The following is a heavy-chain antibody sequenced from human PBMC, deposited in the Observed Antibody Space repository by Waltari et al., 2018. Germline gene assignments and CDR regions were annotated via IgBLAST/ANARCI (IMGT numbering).Heavy chain of an antibody. CDR3: ARDFYEPYYYDSSGLGVYYGMDV. CDR2: IWYDGSNK. Sequence: VQLVESGGGLIQPGGSLRLSCAASGFTVSSNYMSWVRQAPGTGLGGVAVIWYDGSNKYYADSVKGRFTISRDNSKNTLYLQMNSLRAEDTAVYYCARDFYEPYYYDSSGLGVYYGMDVWGQGTTVTVSS. D-gene: IGHD3-22*01. V-gene: IGHV3-33*08. CDR1: GFTVSSNY. J-gene: IGHJ6*02.